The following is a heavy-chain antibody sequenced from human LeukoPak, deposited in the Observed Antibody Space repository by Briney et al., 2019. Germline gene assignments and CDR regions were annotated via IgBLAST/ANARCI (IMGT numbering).Heavy chain of an antibody. J-gene: IGHJ3*02. CDR2: IYSGGNT. Sequence: PGGSLRLSCAASGFTVSTNYMSWVRQAPGKGLEWASVIYSGGNTYYADSVKGRFTISRDNSKNTLYLQMNNLRAEDTAVYYCAKRVAEESSSWYIDMWGQGTMVSVSS. D-gene: IGHD6-13*01. CDR1: GFTVSTNY. CDR3: AKRVAEESSSWYIDM. V-gene: IGHV3-66*01.